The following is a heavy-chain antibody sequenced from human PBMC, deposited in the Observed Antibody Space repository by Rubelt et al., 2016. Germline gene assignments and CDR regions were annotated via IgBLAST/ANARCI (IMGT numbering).Heavy chain of an antibody. CDR2: IIPILGIA. V-gene: IGHV1-69*04. J-gene: IGHJ6*02. D-gene: IGHD6-6*01. Sequence: QVQLVQSGAEVKKPGSSVKVSCKASGGTFSSYAISWVRQAPGQGLEWMGRIIPILGIANYAQKFQGRVTITADKSTSTAYMELSSLRSEDTALYYCASSLPNLFGIAARDYYYYYGMDVWGQGTTVTVSS. CDR3: ASSLPNLFGIAARDYYYYYGMDV. CDR1: GGTFSSYA.